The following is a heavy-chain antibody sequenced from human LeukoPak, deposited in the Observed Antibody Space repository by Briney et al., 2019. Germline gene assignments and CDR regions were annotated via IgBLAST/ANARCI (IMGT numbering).Heavy chain of an antibody. D-gene: IGHD3-3*01. V-gene: IGHV1-69*01. CDR2: IIPIFGTA. CDR3: ARGGGGDFWSGSYPFDY. J-gene: IGHJ4*02. CDR1: GGTFSGYA. Sequence: ASVKVSCKASGGTFSGYAISWVRQAPGQGLEWMGGIIPIFGTANYAQKFQGRVTITADESTSTAYMELSSLRSEDTAVYYCARGGGGDFWSGSYPFDYWGQGTLVTVSS.